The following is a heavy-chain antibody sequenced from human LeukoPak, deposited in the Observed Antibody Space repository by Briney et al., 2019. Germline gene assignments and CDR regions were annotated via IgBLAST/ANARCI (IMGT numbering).Heavy chain of an antibody. J-gene: IGHJ4*02. CDR1: GFTFSSYG. V-gene: IGHV3-33*06. Sequence: GRSLRLSCAASGFTFSSYGMHWVRQAPGKGLEWVAVIWYDGSNKYYADSVKGRFTISRDNSKNTLYLQMNSLRAEDTAVYYCAKESDGYTHFDYWGQGTLVTVS. D-gene: IGHD5-24*01. CDR2: IWYDGSNK. CDR3: AKESDGYTHFDY.